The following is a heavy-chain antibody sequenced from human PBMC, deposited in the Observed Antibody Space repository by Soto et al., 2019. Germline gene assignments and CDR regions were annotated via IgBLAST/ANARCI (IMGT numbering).Heavy chain of an antibody. J-gene: IGHJ6*02. D-gene: IGHD3-3*01. CDR1: GFTFSSYG. CDR3: ARSDYDFWSGYYGGMDV. V-gene: IGHV3-33*01. CDR2: IWYDGSNK. Sequence: PGGSLRLSCAASGFTFSSYGMHWVRQAPGKGLEWVAVIWYDGSNKYYADSVKGRLTISRDNSKNTLYLQMNSLRAEDTAVYYCARSDYDFWSGYYGGMDVWGQGTTVTVSS.